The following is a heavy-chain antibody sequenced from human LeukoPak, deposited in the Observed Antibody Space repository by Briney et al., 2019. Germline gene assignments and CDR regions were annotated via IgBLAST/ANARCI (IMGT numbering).Heavy chain of an antibody. Sequence: SETLSLTCTVSGGSISSYYWSWIRQPPGKGLEWIGYIYYSGSTNYNPSLKSRVTISVDTSKNQFSLKLSFVTAADTAVYYCARGGTYYDFWSGYYTPHYFDYWGQGTLVTVSS. V-gene: IGHV4-59*01. CDR3: ARGGTYYDFWSGYYTPHYFDY. D-gene: IGHD3-3*01. CDR1: GGSISSYY. J-gene: IGHJ4*02. CDR2: IYYSGST.